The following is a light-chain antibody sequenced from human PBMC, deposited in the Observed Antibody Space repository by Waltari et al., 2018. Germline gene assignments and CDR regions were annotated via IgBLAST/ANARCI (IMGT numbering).Light chain of an antibody. Sequence: SYELTQPSSVSVSPVQTATITCSGDVLSKKYARWLQQKPGQAPVVVIDKDSERPSGIPERFAGSTSETTVILTITGAHAEDEADYYCYSAADTNREVVFGGGTKLNVL. CDR3: YSAADTNREVV. V-gene: IGLV3-27*01. J-gene: IGLJ3*02. CDR2: KDS. CDR1: VLSKKY.